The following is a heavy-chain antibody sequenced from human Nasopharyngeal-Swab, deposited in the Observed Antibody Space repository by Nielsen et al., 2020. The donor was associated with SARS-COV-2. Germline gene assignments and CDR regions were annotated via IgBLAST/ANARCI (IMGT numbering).Heavy chain of an antibody. Sequence: GESLKISCKGSGYSFTNYWIGWVCQMPGKGLEWMGIIYPGDSDVKYSPSFQGQVIISADKSLSTASLQWGSLQASDTAMYYCARLGSYPSGSYLDYWGQGTLVTVSS. V-gene: IGHV5-51*01. D-gene: IGHD3-10*01. CDR3: ARLGSYPSGSYLDY. CDR1: GYSFTNYW. CDR2: IYPGDSDV. J-gene: IGHJ4*02.